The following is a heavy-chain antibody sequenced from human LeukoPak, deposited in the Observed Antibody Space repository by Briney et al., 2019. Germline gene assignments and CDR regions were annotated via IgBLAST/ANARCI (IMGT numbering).Heavy chain of an antibody. D-gene: IGHD3-3*01. CDR3: ARSSVNWFDP. Sequence: GESLKISCKGSGYSFTNYWIGWVRQMPGKGLEWMGIIFPGDSHTRYSPSFQGQVTMSADKSTSTAYLQWSSLRASDTAMYYCARSSVNWFDPWGQGTLVTVSS. J-gene: IGHJ5*02. CDR1: GYSFTNYW. V-gene: IGHV5-51*01. CDR2: IFPGDSHT.